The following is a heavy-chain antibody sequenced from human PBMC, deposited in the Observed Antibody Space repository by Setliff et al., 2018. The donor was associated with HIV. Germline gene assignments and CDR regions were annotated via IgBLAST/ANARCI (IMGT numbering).Heavy chain of an antibody. CDR2: INPNNGDT. CDR3: ASPYENNAGPDY. V-gene: IGHV1-2*02. D-gene: IGHD1-20*01. CDR1: GFTFTGYY. Sequence: ASVKVSCKPSGFTFTGYYLHWVRQAPGQGLEWMGWINPNNGDTNYEQRFQGRVTMTRDTSITTVYMVLNRLTPGDTAVYYCASPYENNAGPDYWGQGTPVTVSS. J-gene: IGHJ4*02.